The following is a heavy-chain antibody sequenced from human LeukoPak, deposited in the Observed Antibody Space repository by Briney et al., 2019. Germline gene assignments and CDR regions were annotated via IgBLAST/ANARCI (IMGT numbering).Heavy chain of an antibody. J-gene: IGHJ5*02. CDR1: GYTFTCYY. D-gene: IGHD3-9*01. CDR3: ARGRNVLRYFDWYGANWFDP. Sequence: ASVKVSCKASGYTFTCYYMHWVRQAPGQGREWMGWINPNSGGTNYAQKFQGWVTMTRDTSISTAYMELSRLRSDDTAVYYCARGRNVLRYFDWYGANWFDPWGQGTLVTVSS. CDR2: INPNSGGT. V-gene: IGHV1-2*04.